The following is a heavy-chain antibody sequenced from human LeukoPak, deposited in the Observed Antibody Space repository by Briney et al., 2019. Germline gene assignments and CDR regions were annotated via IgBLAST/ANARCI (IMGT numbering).Heavy chain of an antibody. CDR3: AKDKKGVPAATGLDY. D-gene: IGHD2-2*01. CDR2: ISWNSGSI. V-gene: IGHV3-9*01. CDR1: GFTFDDYA. Sequence: PGGSLRLSCAASGFTFDDYAMHWVRQAPGKGLEWVSGISWNSGSIGYADSVKGRFTISRDNAKNSLYLQMNSLRAEDTALYYCAKDKKGVPAATGLDYWGQGTLVTVSS. J-gene: IGHJ4*02.